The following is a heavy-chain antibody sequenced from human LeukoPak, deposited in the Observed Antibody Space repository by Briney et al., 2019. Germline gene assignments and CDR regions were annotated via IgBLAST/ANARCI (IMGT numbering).Heavy chain of an antibody. V-gene: IGHV4-4*07. J-gene: IGHJ3*02. CDR1: GGSISSYY. CDR3: ARDLQQLVTGGFDI. D-gene: IGHD6-13*01. Sequence: PSETLSLTCTVSGGSISSYYWSWIRQPAGKGLEWIGRIYTSGSTNYNPSLESRVTMSVDTSKNQFSLRLSSVTAADTAVYYCARDLQQLVTGGFDIWGQGTMVTVSS. CDR2: IYTSGST.